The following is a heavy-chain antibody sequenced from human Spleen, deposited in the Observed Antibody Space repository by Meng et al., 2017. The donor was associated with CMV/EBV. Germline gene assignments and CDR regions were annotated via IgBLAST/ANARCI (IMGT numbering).Heavy chain of an antibody. V-gene: IGHV3-7*01. Sequence: GGSLRLSCAASGFTFSSYWMSWVRQAPGKGLEWVANIKEDGREKYYVDSVKGRFSISRDNAKNSLYLQMNSLRAEDTAVYYCARVTVVPALYYYYGRDVWGQGTTVTVSS. CDR2: IKEDGREK. J-gene: IGHJ6*02. D-gene: IGHD2-2*01. CDR1: GFTFSSYW. CDR3: ARVTVVPALYYYYGRDV.